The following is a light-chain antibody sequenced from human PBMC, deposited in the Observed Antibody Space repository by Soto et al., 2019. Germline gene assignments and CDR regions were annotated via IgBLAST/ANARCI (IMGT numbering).Light chain of an antibody. CDR3: QQSYSSPTWT. Sequence: DIQMTQSPSTLSGSVGYRFTITCRASQTISSWLAWYQQKPGKAPKLLIYKASTLKSGVPSRFSGSGSGTEFTLTISSLQPDDFATYYCQQSYSSPTWTFGQGTTGDIK. CDR1: QTISSW. CDR2: KAS. V-gene: IGKV1-5*03. J-gene: IGKJ1*01.